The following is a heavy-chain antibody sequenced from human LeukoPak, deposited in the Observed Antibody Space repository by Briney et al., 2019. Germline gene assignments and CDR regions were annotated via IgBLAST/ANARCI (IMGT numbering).Heavy chain of an antibody. J-gene: IGHJ5*02. CDR1: GFTFNSYA. CDR2: FSPSGGGT. V-gene: IGHV3-23*01. CDR3: ARDDLLHRNWFDP. Sequence: GRSLRLSCAASGFTFNSYAMHWVRQAPGKGLEWVSAFSPSGGGTYYADSVKGRFTISRDNSKNTLYLQMNSLRVEDTAFYYCARDDLLHRNWFDPWGQGTLVTVSS. D-gene: IGHD3-22*01.